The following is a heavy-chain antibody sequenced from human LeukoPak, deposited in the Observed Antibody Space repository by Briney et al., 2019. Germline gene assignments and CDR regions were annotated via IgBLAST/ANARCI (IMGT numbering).Heavy chain of an antibody. V-gene: IGHV3-21*01. J-gene: IGHJ4*02. CDR1: GFTFSSYS. D-gene: IGHD6-13*01. Sequence: GGSLRLSCAASGFTFSSYSMNWVRQAPGKGLEWVSSISSSSSSIYYADSVKGRFTISRDNAKNSLYLQMNSLRAEDTAVYYCARGTSSSWYYFDYWGQGTLVTVSS. CDR3: ARGTSSSWYYFDY. CDR2: ISSSSSSI.